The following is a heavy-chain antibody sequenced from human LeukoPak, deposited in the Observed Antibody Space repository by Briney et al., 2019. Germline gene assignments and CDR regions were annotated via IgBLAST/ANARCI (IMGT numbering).Heavy chain of an antibody. D-gene: IGHD2-21*01. V-gene: IGHV4-34*01. CDR2: INHSGST. CDR1: GGSISSYY. Sequence: KASETLSLTCTVSGGSISSYYWSWIRQPPGKGLEWIGEINHSGSTNYNPSLKSRVTISVDTSKNQFSLKLSSVTAADTAVYYCARGNGWGSARYFDLWGRGTLVTVSS. J-gene: IGHJ2*01. CDR3: ARGNGWGSARYFDL.